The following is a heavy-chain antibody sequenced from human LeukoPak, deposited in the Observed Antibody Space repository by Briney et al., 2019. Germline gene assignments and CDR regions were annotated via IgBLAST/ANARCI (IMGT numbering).Heavy chain of an antibody. CDR3: AKAFYDFWTPFDY. V-gene: IGHV3-9*01. D-gene: IGHD3-3*01. CDR2: ISWNSDSI. Sequence: PGRSLRLSCAASGFTFDDYAMYWVRQAPGKGLEWVSGISWNSDSIGYADSVKGRFTISRDNSKNTLYLQMNSLRAEDTAVYYCAKAFYDFWTPFDYWGQGTLVTVSS. J-gene: IGHJ4*02. CDR1: GFTFDDYA.